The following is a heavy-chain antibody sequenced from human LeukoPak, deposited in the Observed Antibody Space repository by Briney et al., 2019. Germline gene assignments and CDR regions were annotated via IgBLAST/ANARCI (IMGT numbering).Heavy chain of an antibody. Sequence: SETLSLTCAVYGGSFSGYYWSWIRQPPGKGLEWIGEINHSGSTNYNPSLKSRVTTSVDTSKNQFSLKLSSVTAADTAVYYCAKDTSMPLNYWGQGTLVTVSS. D-gene: IGHD5-18*01. CDR2: INHSGST. CDR1: GGSFSGYY. V-gene: IGHV4-34*01. CDR3: AKDTSMPLNY. J-gene: IGHJ4*02.